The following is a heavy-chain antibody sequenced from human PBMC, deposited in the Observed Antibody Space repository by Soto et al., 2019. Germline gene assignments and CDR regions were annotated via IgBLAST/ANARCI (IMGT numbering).Heavy chain of an antibody. D-gene: IGHD3-3*01. CDR3: ARASSQYDFWSGYYRLDYYGMDV. V-gene: IGHV4-34*01. Sequence: SETLSLTCAVYGGSFSGYYCSWIRQPPGKGLEWIGEINHSGSTNYNPSLKSRVTISVDTSKNQFSLKLSSVTAADTAVYYCARASSQYDFWSGYYRLDYYGMDVWGQGTTVTVSS. CDR2: INHSGST. J-gene: IGHJ6*02. CDR1: GGSFSGYY.